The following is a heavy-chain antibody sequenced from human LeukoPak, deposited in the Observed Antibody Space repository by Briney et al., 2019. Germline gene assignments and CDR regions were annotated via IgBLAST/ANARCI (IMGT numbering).Heavy chain of an antibody. CDR3: ARVTMVRGYSLGY. J-gene: IGHJ4*02. CDR2: MNPNSCNT. Sequence: ASVSVSCRASGYTFTSYDINCVRQATGQGREWVGGMNPNSCNTGYAQKFQGRDTMTRNTSISTAYMELSSLRSEDTAVYYCARVTMVRGYSLGYWGKGTLVTVSS. CDR1: GYTFTSYD. D-gene: IGHD3-10*01. V-gene: IGHV1-8*01.